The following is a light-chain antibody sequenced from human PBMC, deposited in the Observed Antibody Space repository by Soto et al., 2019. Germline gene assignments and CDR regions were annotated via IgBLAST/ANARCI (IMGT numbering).Light chain of an antibody. CDR2: AAS. Sequence: DIPLTQSPAFLSASVGDRVTITCRASQGMSSYLAWYQQKPGKAPKLLIYAASTLQSGVPSRFSGSGSGTEFTLTISSLQPEDFATYYCQQLNSYPRTFGLGTKVDIK. J-gene: IGKJ1*01. V-gene: IGKV1-9*01. CDR1: QGMSSY. CDR3: QQLNSYPRT.